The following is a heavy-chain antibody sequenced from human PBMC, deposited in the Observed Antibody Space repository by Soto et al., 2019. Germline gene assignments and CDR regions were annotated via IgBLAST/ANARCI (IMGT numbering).Heavy chain of an antibody. V-gene: IGHV4-39*01. D-gene: IGHD1-26*01. CDR3: ARHPSAGALDY. Sequence: QLQLQESGPGLVKPSETLSLTCTVSGGSISSSSYYWGWIRQPPGKGLEWIGSIYYSGSTYYNPSLKSRVTISVDTSKNQFSLKLSSVTAADTAVYYCARHPSAGALDYWGQGTLVTVSS. CDR2: IYYSGST. CDR1: GGSISSSSYY. J-gene: IGHJ4*02.